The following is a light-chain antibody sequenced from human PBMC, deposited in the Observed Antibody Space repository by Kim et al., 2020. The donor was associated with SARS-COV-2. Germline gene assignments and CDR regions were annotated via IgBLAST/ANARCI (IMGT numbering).Light chain of an antibody. CDR1: SGESSHA. Sequence: ASVKLTWTPSSGESSHAIARNQQEARKGPRDLMKLKREGSHRKGGGTPDRFAGSRSGAERYLTNSSLQSGDEADYYCQTWGTGIRVFGGGTQLTVL. V-gene: IGLV4-69*01. CDR2: LKREGSH. CDR3: QTWGTGIRV. J-gene: IGLJ3*02.